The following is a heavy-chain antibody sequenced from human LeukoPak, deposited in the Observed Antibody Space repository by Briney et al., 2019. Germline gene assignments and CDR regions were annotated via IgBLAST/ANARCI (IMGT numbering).Heavy chain of an antibody. CDR3: ARGHAYYYDSSGYYPYYYYYYYMDV. J-gene: IGHJ6*03. D-gene: IGHD3-22*01. Sequence: SETLSLTCAVYGGSFSGYYWSWIRQPPGKGLEWIGEITHSGSTNYNPPLRSRVTISVDTSKDQFSLKLSSVTAADTAVYYCARGHAYYYDSSGYYPYYYYYYYMDVWGKGTTVTVSS. CDR2: ITHSGST. CDR1: GGSFSGYY. V-gene: IGHV4-34*01.